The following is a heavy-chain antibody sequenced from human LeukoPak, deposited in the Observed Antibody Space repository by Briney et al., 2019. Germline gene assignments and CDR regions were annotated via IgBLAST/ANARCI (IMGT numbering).Heavy chain of an antibody. CDR2: IYYSGST. Sequence: PSETLSLTCTVSGGSISNYYWSWIRQPPGKGLEWIGYIYYSGSTNYNPSLKSRVTISVDTSKNQFSLKLSSVTAADTAVYYCARGGLELTPHYFDYWGQGTLVTVSS. CDR1: GGSISNYY. CDR3: ARGGLELTPHYFDY. J-gene: IGHJ4*02. V-gene: IGHV4-59*12. D-gene: IGHD1-7*01.